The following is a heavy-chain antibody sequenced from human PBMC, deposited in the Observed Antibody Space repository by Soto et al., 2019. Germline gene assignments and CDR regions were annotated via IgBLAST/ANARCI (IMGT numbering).Heavy chain of an antibody. V-gene: IGHV3-30-3*01. D-gene: IGHD3-22*01. CDR3: ARDDYASTGRNSGFEY. J-gene: IGHJ4*02. CDR1: GFTLRNYA. Sequence: VGSMRLSCAASGFTLRNYAMHWVRQVRQAPGKGLEWVAVISYDGSNQFYAHSAKGRFTISRDDSKNTLYLQMNSLRADDTAVYYCARDDYASTGRNSGFEYWGRGTLVTVSS. CDR2: ISYDGSNQ.